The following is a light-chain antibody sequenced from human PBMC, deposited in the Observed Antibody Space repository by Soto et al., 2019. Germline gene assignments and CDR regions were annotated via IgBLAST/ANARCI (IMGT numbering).Light chain of an antibody. CDR1: QSVNGF. CDR2: GAS. J-gene: IGKJ1*01. CDR3: QQYNDWILT. Sequence: EIATAQSPGRLCVSPGESVTFSCRSSQSVNGFLDWFQHKPGQAPRLLLSGASNRATDIPARFSGSGSGTEFTLTISSLQSEDFAVYYCQQYNDWILTFGQGTKVDI. V-gene: IGKV3-15*01.